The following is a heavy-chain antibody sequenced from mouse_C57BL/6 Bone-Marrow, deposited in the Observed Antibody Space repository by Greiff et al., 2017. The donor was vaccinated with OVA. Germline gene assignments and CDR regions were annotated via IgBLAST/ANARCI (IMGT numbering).Heavy chain of an antibody. D-gene: IGHD2-3*01. CDR1: GYTFTNYW. CDR2: IYPGGGYT. Sequence: VKLQESGAELVRPGTSVKMSCKASGYTFTNYWIGWAKQRPGHGLEWIGDIYPGGGYTNYNEKFKGKATLTADKSSSTAYMQFSSLTSEDSAIYYCAIYDGYPAWFAYWGQGTLVTVSA. J-gene: IGHJ3*01. CDR3: AIYDGYPAWFAY. V-gene: IGHV1-63*01.